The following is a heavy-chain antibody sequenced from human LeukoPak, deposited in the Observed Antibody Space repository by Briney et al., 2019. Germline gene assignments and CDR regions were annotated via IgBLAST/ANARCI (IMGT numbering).Heavy chain of an antibody. D-gene: IGHD5-24*01. CDR1: GFTFSSYE. J-gene: IGHJ4*02. CDR2: ISSSGSTI. Sequence: PGGSLRLSRAASGFTFSSYEMNWVRQAPGKGLEWVSYISSSGSTIYYADSVKGRFTISRDNAKNSLYLQMNSLRAEDTAVYYCARGRWLQGTHLDYWGQGTLVTVSS. V-gene: IGHV3-48*03. CDR3: ARGRWLQGTHLDY.